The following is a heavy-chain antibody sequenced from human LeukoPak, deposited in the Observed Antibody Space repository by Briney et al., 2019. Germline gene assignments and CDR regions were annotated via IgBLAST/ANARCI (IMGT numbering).Heavy chain of an antibody. J-gene: IGHJ3*01. Sequence: GASVKVSCKASGYIFTGYYMHWVRQAPGQGLEWMGWVNPNSGGANYAQNFQGRVTMTRDTSITTAYMELSSLTSDGTAVYYCARDWTIGDAFDVWGQGTMVTVSS. CDR3: ARDWTIGDAFDV. V-gene: IGHV1-2*02. CDR2: VNPNSGGA. D-gene: IGHD3/OR15-3a*01. CDR1: GYIFTGYY.